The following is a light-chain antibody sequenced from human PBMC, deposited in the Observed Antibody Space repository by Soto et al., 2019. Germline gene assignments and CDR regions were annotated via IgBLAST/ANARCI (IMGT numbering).Light chain of an antibody. CDR3: QSYDSSLSGWV. CDR1: SSNIGAGYD. CDR2: GNS. J-gene: IGLJ3*02. Sequence: QSVLTQPPSVSGAPGPRVTISCTGSSSNIGAGYDVHWYQQLPGTAPKLLIYGNSNRPSGVPDRFSGSKSGTSASLAITGLRAEDEADYYCQSYDSSLSGWVFGGGTKLTFL. V-gene: IGLV1-40*01.